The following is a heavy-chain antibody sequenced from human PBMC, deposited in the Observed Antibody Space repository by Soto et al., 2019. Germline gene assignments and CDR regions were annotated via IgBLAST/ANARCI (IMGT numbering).Heavy chain of an antibody. CDR2: IYYSGST. Sequence: QVQLQESGPGLVKPSETLSLTCTVSSGSISSRTYYWGWIRQPPGKGLEWIGSIYYSGSTYYNPYLKSRVSMSLDTSKNQFSLKLSSVTAADTAVYYCARVDYDSTGYFAVAFDYWGQGTLVTVSS. CDR3: ARVDYDSTGYFAVAFDY. J-gene: IGHJ4*02. V-gene: IGHV4-39*01. D-gene: IGHD3-22*01. CDR1: SGSISSRTYY.